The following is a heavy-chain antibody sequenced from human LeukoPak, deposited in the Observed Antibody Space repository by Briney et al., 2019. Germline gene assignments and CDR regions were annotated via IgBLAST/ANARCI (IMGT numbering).Heavy chain of an antibody. Sequence: ASVKVSCKASGYTFTGYYMHWVRQAPGQGLEWMGRINPNSGGTNYAQKFQGRVTMTRDTSISTAYMELSRLRSDDTAVYYCARDTADSYGSSDFDYWGQGTLVTVSS. CDR1: GYTFTGYY. CDR2: INPNSGGT. J-gene: IGHJ4*02. D-gene: IGHD5-18*01. V-gene: IGHV1-2*06. CDR3: ARDTADSYGSSDFDY.